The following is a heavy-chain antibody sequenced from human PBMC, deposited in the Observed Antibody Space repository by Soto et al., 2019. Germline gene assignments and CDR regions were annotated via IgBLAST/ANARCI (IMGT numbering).Heavy chain of an antibody. CDR1: GFTFGNYG. CDR2: ISGGGGNT. Sequence: DVQLLESGGGLVQPGGSLRLSCATSGFTFGNYGMNWVRQAPGKGLEWVSGISGGGGNTYYADSVKGRFTISRDPSKNTVSLEMNSLRAEDTAVYYCAKGFIVVVTVLRPDDAFDVWGQGTLVTVSS. D-gene: IGHD2-21*02. J-gene: IGHJ3*01. V-gene: IGHV3-23*01. CDR3: AKGFIVVVTVLRPDDAFDV.